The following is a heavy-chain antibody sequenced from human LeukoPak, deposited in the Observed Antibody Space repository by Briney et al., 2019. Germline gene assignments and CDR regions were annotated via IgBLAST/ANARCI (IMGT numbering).Heavy chain of an antibody. CDR1: GGSISSYY. J-gene: IGHJ4*02. D-gene: IGHD2-15*01. Sequence: SETLSLTCTVSGGSISSYYWSWIRQPAGQGLEWIGHIYTSGSTNHNPSLKSRVTMSVDTSKNQFSLKLSSVTAADTAVYYCGRYCSGGSCYSPKFDYWGQGTLVTVSS. V-gene: IGHV4-4*07. CDR2: IYTSGST. CDR3: GRYCSGGSCYSPKFDY.